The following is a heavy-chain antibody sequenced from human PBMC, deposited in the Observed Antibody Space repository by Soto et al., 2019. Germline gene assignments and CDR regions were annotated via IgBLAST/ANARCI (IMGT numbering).Heavy chain of an antibody. D-gene: IGHD5-18*01. CDR3: AKVGFPYSYGYLFYY. Sequence: EVQLLESGGGLVQPGGSLRLSCAASGFTFSTYAMTWVRQAPGKGLEWVSAISASGGSTYYADSVKGRFTISRDNSKNTLYLQMNSLRFEDTAVYYCAKVGFPYSYGYLFYYWGQGTLVTVSS. J-gene: IGHJ4*02. CDR1: GFTFSTYA. V-gene: IGHV3-23*01. CDR2: ISASGGST.